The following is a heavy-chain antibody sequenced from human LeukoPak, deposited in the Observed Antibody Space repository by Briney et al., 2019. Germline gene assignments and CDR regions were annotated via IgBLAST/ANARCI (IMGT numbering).Heavy chain of an antibody. V-gene: IGHV1-69*04. J-gene: IGHJ5*02. Sequence: ASVKVSCKASGGTFSSYAISWVRQAPGQGLEWMGRIIPILGIANYAQKFQGRVTITADKSTSTAYMELSSLRSEDTAVYYCARSPVDDSSGWYEGRWFDPWGQGTLVTVSS. D-gene: IGHD6-19*01. CDR2: IIPILGIA. CDR3: ARSPVDDSSGWYEGRWFDP. CDR1: GGTFSSYA.